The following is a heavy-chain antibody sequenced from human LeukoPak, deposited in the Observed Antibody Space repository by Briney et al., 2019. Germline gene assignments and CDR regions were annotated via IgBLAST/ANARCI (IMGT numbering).Heavy chain of an antibody. D-gene: IGHD6-13*01. CDR1: GGSISSSSYY. J-gene: IGHJ5*02. Sequence: SETLSLTCTVSGGSISSSSYYWGWLRQPPGKGLEWLGSIYYSGSTYYNPSLKSRVTISVDTSKNQFSLKLSSVTAADTAVYYCARGPYSSSWYSWFDPWGQGTLVTVSS. V-gene: IGHV4-39*07. CDR2: IYYSGST. CDR3: ARGPYSSSWYSWFDP.